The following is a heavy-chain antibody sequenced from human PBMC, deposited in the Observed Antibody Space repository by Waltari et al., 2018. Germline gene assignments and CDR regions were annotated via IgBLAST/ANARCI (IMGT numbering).Heavy chain of an antibody. D-gene: IGHD3-3*01. CDR2: IIGSGGST. CDR3: AKKGISFSDAFDF. J-gene: IGHJ3*01. V-gene: IGHV3-23*04. CDR1: GFTFSSYA. Sequence: EVQLVESGGGLVQPGGSLRLSCAAAGFTFSSYAMSWVGEAPGKGLEWVSGIIGSGGSTYYADSVKGRFTISRDNSKNTLYLQMNSLRAEDTAVYFCAKKGISFSDAFDFWGRGTMVTVSS.